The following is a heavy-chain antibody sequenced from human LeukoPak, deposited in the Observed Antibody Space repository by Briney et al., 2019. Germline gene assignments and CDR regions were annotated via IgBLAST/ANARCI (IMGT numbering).Heavy chain of an antibody. D-gene: IGHD2-15*01. CDR3: ARDFEYCSGGSCPDYNWFDP. CDR2: IGAYNANT. J-gene: IGHJ5*02. V-gene: IGHV1-18*01. Sequence: GASVKVSCKASGYTFTNYGISWVRQAPGQGLEWMGRIGAYNANTKYAQKLQVRVTMTTDTSTSTAYMELRSLRSDDTAVYYCARDFEYCSGGSCPDYNWFDPWGQGTLVTVSS. CDR1: GYTFTNYG.